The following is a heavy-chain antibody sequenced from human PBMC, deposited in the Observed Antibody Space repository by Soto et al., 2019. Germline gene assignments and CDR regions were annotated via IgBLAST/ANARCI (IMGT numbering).Heavy chain of an antibody. CDR2: IYYSGST. J-gene: IGHJ3*02. CDR3: ARQNQYYYDSSGYFDAFDI. D-gene: IGHD3-22*01. CDR1: GGSISSSSYY. Sequence: SETLSLTCTVSGGSISSSSYYWGWIRQPPGKGLEWIGSIYYSGSTYYNPSLKSRVTISVDTSKNQFSLKLSSVTAADTAVYYCARQNQYYYDSSGYFDAFDIWGQGTMVTVSS. V-gene: IGHV4-39*01.